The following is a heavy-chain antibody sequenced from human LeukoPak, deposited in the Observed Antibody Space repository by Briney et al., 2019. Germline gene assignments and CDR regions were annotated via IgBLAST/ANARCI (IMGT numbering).Heavy chain of an antibody. Sequence: ASVKVSCKASGYTFTSYYTHWVRQAPGQGLEWMGIINPSGGSTSYAQKFQGRVTMTRDMSTSTVYMELSSLRSEDTAVYYCARDYIFYCSGGSCPGGYWGQGTLVTVSS. J-gene: IGHJ4*02. CDR2: INPSGGST. V-gene: IGHV1-46*01. CDR1: GYTFTSYY. D-gene: IGHD2-15*01. CDR3: ARDYIFYCSGGSCPGGY.